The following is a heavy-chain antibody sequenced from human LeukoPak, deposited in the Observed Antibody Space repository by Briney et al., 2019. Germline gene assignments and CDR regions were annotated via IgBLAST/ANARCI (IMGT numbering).Heavy chain of an antibody. D-gene: IGHD3-22*01. V-gene: IGHV3-23*01. CDR1: GFTFSSYA. CDR3: AKGTSGGYDSSGYYFDY. J-gene: IGHJ4*02. CDR2: TSGTGRTT. Sequence: GGSLRLSCAVSGFTFSSYAMSWVRQAPGKGLEWVSATSGTGRTTYYADSVKGRFTISRDNSKNTLYLQMNSLSAEDTAVYYCAKGTSGGYDSSGYYFDYWGRGTLVTVCS.